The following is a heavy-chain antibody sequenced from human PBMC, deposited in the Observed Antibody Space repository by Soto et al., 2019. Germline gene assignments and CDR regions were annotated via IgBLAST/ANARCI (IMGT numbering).Heavy chain of an antibody. CDR1: GGSISSGGYY. CDR3: ARGRKDDFWSGYYPINWFDP. D-gene: IGHD3-3*01. V-gene: IGHV4-31*03. J-gene: IGHJ5*02. Sequence: SETLSLTCTVSGGSISSGGYYWSWIRQHPGKGLEWIGYIYYSGSTYYNPSLKSRVTISVDTSKNQFSLKLSSVTAADTAVYYCARGRKDDFWSGYYPINWFDPWGQGTLVTVSS. CDR2: IYYSGST.